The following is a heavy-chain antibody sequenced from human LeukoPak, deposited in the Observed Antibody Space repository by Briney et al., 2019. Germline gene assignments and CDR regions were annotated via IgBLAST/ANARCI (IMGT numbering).Heavy chain of an antibody. CDR1: GYTFTSYY. J-gene: IGHJ4*02. D-gene: IGHD3-10*01. CDR3: ARDYYGSGSHYKGRFDY. CDR2: IYPSGGST. V-gene: IGHV1-46*01. Sequence: ASVKVSCKASGYTFTSYYMHWVRQAPGQGLEWMGMIYPSGGSTTYAQKFQGRVTMTRDTSTSTVYMELSSLRSEDTAMYYCARDYYGSGSHYKGRFDYWGQGALVTVSS.